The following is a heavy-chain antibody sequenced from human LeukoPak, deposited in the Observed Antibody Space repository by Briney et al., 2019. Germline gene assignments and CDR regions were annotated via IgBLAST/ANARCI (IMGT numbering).Heavy chain of an antibody. D-gene: IGHD4-11*01. CDR2: INHSGIT. Sequence: SETLSLTCAVYGDSFNSYYWSWIRQPPGKGLEWIGEINHSGITNYNPSLKSRVTISVDTSTNHFFLRLSPVTAADTAVYYCARERASNNYDNGLDPWGQGILVTVSS. CDR1: GDSFNSYY. CDR3: ARERASNNYDNGLDP. V-gene: IGHV4-34*01. J-gene: IGHJ5*02.